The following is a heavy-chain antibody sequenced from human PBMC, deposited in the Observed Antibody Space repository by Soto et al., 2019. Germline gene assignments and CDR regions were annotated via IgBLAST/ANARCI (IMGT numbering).Heavy chain of an antibody. CDR3: AKDHRAYCGGDCYSFGY. V-gene: IGHV3-23*01. CDR1: GFTFSSYA. Sequence: EVQLLESGGGLVQPGGSLRLSCAASGFTFSSYAMSWVRQAPGKGLEWVSAISGSGGSTYYADSVKGWFTISRDNSKNTLYLQMNSLISEDTAVYYCAKDHRAYCGGDCYSFGYWGQGTLVTVSS. J-gene: IGHJ4*02. D-gene: IGHD2-21*02. CDR2: ISGSGGST.